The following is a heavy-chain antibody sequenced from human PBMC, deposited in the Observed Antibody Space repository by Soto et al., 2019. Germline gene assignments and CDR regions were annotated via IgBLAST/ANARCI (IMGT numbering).Heavy chain of an antibody. J-gene: IGHJ3*02. CDR2: TSYDGSNK. CDR1: GFTFSSYA. D-gene: IGHD6-19*01. V-gene: IGHV3-30-3*01. CDR3: AIASSGWYKDVVDI. Sequence: QVQLVESGGGVVQPGRSLRLSCAASGFTFSSYAMDWVRQAPGKGLEWVAVTSYDGSNKYYADSVKGRFTISRDNSKNTLYLQLNSLRAEGTAVYYGAIASSGWYKDVVDIWGQGTRVTVSS.